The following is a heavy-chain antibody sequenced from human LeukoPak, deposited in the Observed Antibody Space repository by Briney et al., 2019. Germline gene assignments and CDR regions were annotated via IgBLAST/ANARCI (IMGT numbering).Heavy chain of an antibody. CDR2: IIPINGTT. D-gene: IGHD3-9*01. J-gene: IGHJ6*03. V-gene: IGHV1-69*05. CDR3: ARGQRPTDITTFLTPHYYHMDV. Sequence: SVKVSCKASGGNFGNSAISWVRRAPGHGLEWMGWIIPINGTTHYAQKFQGRVTITTDESTTSAYMELSRLTSEDTAVYYCARGQRPTDITTFLTPHYYHMDVWGGGTTVPVS. CDR1: GGNFGNSA.